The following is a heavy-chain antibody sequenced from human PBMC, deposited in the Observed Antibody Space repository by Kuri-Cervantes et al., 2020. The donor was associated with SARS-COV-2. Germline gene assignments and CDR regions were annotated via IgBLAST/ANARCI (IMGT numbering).Heavy chain of an antibody. Sequence: ESLKIYCTFSGGSISSSSYYWGWLRQPPGKGLEWIGSIYYSWSTYYNPSLKSRVTISVDKSKNQFYLKLGSVTAADTAVYYCARTQLGTNMDVWGKGTTVTVSS. CDR3: ARTQLGTNMDV. J-gene: IGHJ6*03. CDR2: IYYSWST. D-gene: IGHD7-27*01. V-gene: IGHV4-39*01. CDR1: GGSISSSSYY.